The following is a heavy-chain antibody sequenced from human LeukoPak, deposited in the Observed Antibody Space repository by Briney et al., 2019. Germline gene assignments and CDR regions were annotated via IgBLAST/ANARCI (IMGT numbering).Heavy chain of an antibody. CDR2: IKKDGSEK. CDR3: GETYGWGSRGFDS. Sequence: GGSLRLSCAASGFTFSSHRMTWVRQAPGKGLGWVANIKKDGSEKYYVDSVKGRFTISRDNAKNSLYLQMNSLRVEDTAVYYCGETYGWGSRGFDSWGQGTLLTVSS. CDR1: GFTFSSHR. V-gene: IGHV3-7*01. J-gene: IGHJ4*02. D-gene: IGHD3-10*01.